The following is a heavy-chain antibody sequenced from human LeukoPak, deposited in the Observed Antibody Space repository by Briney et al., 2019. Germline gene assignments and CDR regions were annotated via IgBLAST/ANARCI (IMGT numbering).Heavy chain of an antibody. CDR1: GGTFSSYA. D-gene: IGHD2-15*01. Sequence: ASVKVSCKASGGTFSSYAISWVRQAPGQGLEWMGRIIPIFGTANYAQKFQGTVTITTDESTSTAYMELSSLRSEDTAVYYCARVYCSGGSCHNWFDPWGQGTLVTVSS. CDR2: IIPIFGTA. J-gene: IGHJ5*02. V-gene: IGHV1-69*05. CDR3: ARVYCSGGSCHNWFDP.